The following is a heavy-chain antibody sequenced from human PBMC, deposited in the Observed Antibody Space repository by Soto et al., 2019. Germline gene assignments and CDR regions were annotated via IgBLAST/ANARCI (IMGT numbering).Heavy chain of an antibody. D-gene: IGHD3-22*01. J-gene: IGHJ4*02. Sequence: SGPTLVKPTQTLTLTCTFSGFSLSTSGMCVSWIRQPPGKALEWLALIDWDDDKYYSTSLKTRLTISKDTSKNQVDLTMTNMDPLDTATYYCARICLHPYYYDSDYYFDYWGQGTLVTVSS. V-gene: IGHV2-70*01. CDR3: ARICLHPYYYDSDYYFDY. CDR1: GFSLSTSGMC. CDR2: IDWDDDK.